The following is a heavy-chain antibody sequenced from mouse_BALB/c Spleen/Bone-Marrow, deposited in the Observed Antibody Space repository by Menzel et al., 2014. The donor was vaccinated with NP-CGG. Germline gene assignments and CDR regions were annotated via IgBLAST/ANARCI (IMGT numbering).Heavy chain of an antibody. V-gene: IGHV1S81*02. CDR3: TRSTMITYFDY. D-gene: IGHD2-4*01. CDR2: INPSNGGT. J-gene: IGHJ2*01. Sequence: VQLQESGAELVKPGASVKLSCKASGYTLTSYYMYWVKQRPGQGLEWIGEINPSNGGTNFNEKFKSKATLTVDKSSSTAYMQLSSLTSEDSAVYYCTRSTMITYFDYWGQGTTLTVSS. CDR1: GYTLTSYY.